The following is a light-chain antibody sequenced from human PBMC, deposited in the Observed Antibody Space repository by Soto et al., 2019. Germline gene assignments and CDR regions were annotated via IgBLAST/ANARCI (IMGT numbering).Light chain of an antibody. V-gene: IGKV3-15*01. CDR2: GAS. CDR3: QQYNNWPLT. Sequence: EIVMAQSPATLSVSPGERATLSCRASQIVSSTLAWYQQKPGQAPWLLIYGASTRATGVPARFSGSGSGTEFTLTISSLQSEDFAVYYCQQYNNWPLTVGGGTKVEI. J-gene: IGKJ4*01. CDR1: QIVSST.